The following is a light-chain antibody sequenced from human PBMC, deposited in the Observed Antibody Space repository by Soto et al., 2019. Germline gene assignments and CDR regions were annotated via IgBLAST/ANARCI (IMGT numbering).Light chain of an antibody. CDR2: AAS. J-gene: IGKJ1*01. Sequence: DIEVTQSPSSLSASVGDRVIITCRASQAIRNDLGWYQQKPAKAPKRLIYAASSLQTGVPCKFSGSGSGTEFTLTISSLQPDDFATYSWKHYDQYPWTFGQGTKVDI. V-gene: IGKV1-17*01. CDR1: QAIRND. CDR3: KHYDQYPWT.